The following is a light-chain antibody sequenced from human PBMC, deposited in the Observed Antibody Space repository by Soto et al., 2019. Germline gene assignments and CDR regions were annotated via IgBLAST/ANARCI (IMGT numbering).Light chain of an antibody. CDR1: QSVSSN. V-gene: IGKV3-15*01. J-gene: IGKJ4*01. CDR2: GAS. CDR3: QQGDRFPLN. Sequence: EIVMTQSPATLSVSPGERATLSSRASQSVSSNLAWYQQKPGQAPRLLIYGASTRATGTPARFSGSGSGTEFTLTISSLQSEDFATYFCQQGDRFPLNFGGGTKIEIK.